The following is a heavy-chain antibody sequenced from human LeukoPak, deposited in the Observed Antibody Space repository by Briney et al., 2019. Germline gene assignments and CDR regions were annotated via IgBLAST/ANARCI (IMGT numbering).Heavy chain of an antibody. D-gene: IGHD3-22*01. CDR3: ARDLKWGIVVVTLYYYYGMDV. CDR2: ISSSSSYI. Sequence: GGSLRLSCAASGFTFSSYSMNWVRQAPGKGLEWVSSISSSSSYIYYVDSVKGRFTISRDNAKNSLYLQMNSLRAEDTAVYYCARDLKWGIVVVTLYYYYGMDVWGQGTTVTVSS. J-gene: IGHJ6*02. V-gene: IGHV3-21*01. CDR1: GFTFSSYS.